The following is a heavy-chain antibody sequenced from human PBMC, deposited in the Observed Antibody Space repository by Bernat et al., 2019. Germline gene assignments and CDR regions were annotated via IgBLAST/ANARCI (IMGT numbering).Heavy chain of an antibody. D-gene: IGHD3-3*01. CDR3: VRGPLSRVVIGQFDY. CDR1: GFTFRTYG. J-gene: IGHJ4*02. V-gene: IGHV3-33*01. CDR2: VHADGETG. Sequence: QVQLVESGGGVVQPGRSLRLSCAASGFTFRTYGMHWVRQAPGKGLEWVAGVHADGETGYYADSVKGRFTISRDHSENTVFLQMNSLRVEDTAVYYCVRGPLSRVVIGQFDYWGQGALVPVSS.